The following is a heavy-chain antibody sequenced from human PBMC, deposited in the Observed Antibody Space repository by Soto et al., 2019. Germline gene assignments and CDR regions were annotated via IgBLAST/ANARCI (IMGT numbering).Heavy chain of an antibody. J-gene: IGHJ6*02. V-gene: IGHV4-34*01. D-gene: IGHD4-17*01. CDR2: VNHGGTS. CDR3: PSSSFLRSRDLFHGLEV. CDR1: GGTFSGYY. Sequence: PSEPLSLTCAVHGGTFSGYYWDWIRQPPGKGLECIGEVNHGGTSYYNPSLKSRAIILVDTSKNQFSLKLLSVTADVPVLSFCPSSSFLRSRDLFHGLEVWSQGTTVT.